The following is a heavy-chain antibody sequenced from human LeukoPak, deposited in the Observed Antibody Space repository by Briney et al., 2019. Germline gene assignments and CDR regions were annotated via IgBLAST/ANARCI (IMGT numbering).Heavy chain of an antibody. Sequence: GGSLRLSCAVSGFTFSSYEMNWVRQAPGKGLEWVSHISSSGSTKHYAASVKGRFTISRDNSKNTVFLQMNSLRAEDTAVYYCAKNSDISVYYSEGFDYWGQGTLATVSS. V-gene: IGHV3-48*03. CDR2: ISSSGSTK. J-gene: IGHJ4*02. CDR3: AKNSDISVYYSEGFDY. CDR1: GFTFSSYE. D-gene: IGHD3-22*01.